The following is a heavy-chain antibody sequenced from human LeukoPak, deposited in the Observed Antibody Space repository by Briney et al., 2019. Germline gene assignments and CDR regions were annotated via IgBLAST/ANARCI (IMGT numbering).Heavy chain of an antibody. D-gene: IGHD1-26*01. Sequence: GGSLRLSCAASGFTVSSNYMSWVRQTPGKGLEWVSIIYSGGTTHYADPVKGRFTISRDNSKNTLFLHMNTLRAEDTAIYYCAKDRTVGASYWYFDLWGRGTLVTVSS. J-gene: IGHJ2*01. CDR1: GFTVSSNY. V-gene: IGHV3-53*01. CDR2: IYSGGTT. CDR3: AKDRTVGASYWYFDL.